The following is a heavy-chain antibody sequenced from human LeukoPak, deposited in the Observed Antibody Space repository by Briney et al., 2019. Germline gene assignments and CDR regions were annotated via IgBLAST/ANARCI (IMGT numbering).Heavy chain of an antibody. V-gene: IGHV3-23*01. CDR1: GFTFSSYA. D-gene: IGHD3-9*01. J-gene: IGHJ4*02. CDR3: AKAPPGYDTLTGWDY. CDR2: ISGSGGST. Sequence: PGGTLRLSCAVSGFTFSSYAMSWVRQPPAKGLEWVSAISGSGGSTYYAGSVKGRFTISRDTSKNTLYLQMNSLRAEDTAVYYCAKAPPGYDTLTGWDYWGQGTLVTVSS.